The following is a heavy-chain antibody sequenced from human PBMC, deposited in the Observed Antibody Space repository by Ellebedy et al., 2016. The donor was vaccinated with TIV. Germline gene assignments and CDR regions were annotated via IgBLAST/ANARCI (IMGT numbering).Heavy chain of an antibody. V-gene: IGHV4-34*01. CDR2: INHSGST. CDR1: GGSFSGYY. D-gene: IGHD1-26*01. CDR3: ARGSGSRLYYFDY. J-gene: IGHJ4*02. Sequence: MPSETLSLTCAVYGGSFSGYYWSWIRQPPGKGLEWIGEINHSGSTNYNPSLKSRVTISVDTSKNQFSLKLSSVTAADTAVYYCARGSGSRLYYFDYWGQGTLVTVSS.